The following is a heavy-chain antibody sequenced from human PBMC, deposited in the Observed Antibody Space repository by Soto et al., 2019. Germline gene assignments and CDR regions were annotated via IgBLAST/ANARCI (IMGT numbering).Heavy chain of an antibody. CDR1: GYTFSDYY. CDR2: ISPRTGSA. CDR3: ARDYDFWSGYYYGMDV. Sequence: GASVKVSCKASGYTFSDYYIHWVRQAPGQGLEWMGWISPRTGSANFAQRFQGRVSMTRDTSITTAYMELRRLKSDDTAMYYCARDYDFWSGYYYGMDVWGQGTTVTVSS. J-gene: IGHJ6*02. V-gene: IGHV1-2*02. D-gene: IGHD3-3*01.